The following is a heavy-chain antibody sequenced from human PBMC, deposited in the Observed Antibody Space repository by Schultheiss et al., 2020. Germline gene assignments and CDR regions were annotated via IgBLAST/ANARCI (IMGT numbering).Heavy chain of an antibody. CDR1: GFTFNSYW. V-gene: IGHV3-74*01. D-gene: IGHD6-13*01. CDR2: INSDGSSR. J-gene: IGHJ6*02. CDR3: GRERFDGYRRYGMDV. Sequence: GESLKISCAVSGFTFNSYWMHWVRQAPGKGLVWVSRINSDGSSRSYADSVKGRFTISRDNAKNTLYLQMNSLRADDTAVYYCGRERFDGYRRYGMDVWGQGTTVTVSS.